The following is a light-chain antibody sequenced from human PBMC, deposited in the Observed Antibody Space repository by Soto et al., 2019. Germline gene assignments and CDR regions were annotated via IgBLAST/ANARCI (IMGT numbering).Light chain of an antibody. CDR2: DVS. V-gene: IGLV2-14*03. Sequence: HSALTQPASVSGSPGQSITISCAGTSSDVGDYNFVAWYQQHPGEVPKLIIYDVSARPSGVSDRFSGSKSGNTASLTISGLQAEDEGDYYCSSYTSSNTLEFGGGTKLTVL. CDR3: SSYTSSNTLE. J-gene: IGLJ2*01. CDR1: SSDVGDYNF.